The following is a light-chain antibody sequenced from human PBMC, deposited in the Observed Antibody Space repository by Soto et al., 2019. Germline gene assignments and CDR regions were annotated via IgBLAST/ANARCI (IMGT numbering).Light chain of an antibody. Sequence: AIQLTQSPSSLSASVGDRVTITCRASQGISSALAWYQQKPGKAPKLLIYDASSLESGAPSRFSGSGSGTDFTLTISSLQPEDFATYYCQQFNSFFGPGTKVDIK. CDR3: QQFNSF. V-gene: IGKV1-13*02. CDR1: QGISSA. J-gene: IGKJ3*01. CDR2: DAS.